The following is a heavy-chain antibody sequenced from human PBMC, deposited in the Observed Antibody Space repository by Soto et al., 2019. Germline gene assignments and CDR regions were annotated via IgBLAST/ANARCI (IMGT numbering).Heavy chain of an antibody. J-gene: IGHJ6*02. V-gene: IGHV1-18*01. CDR2: ISAYNGNT. Sequence: VASVKVSCKASGYTFTSYGISWVRQAPGQGLEWMGWISAYNGNTNYAQKLQGRVTMTTDTSTSTAYMELRSLRSDDTAVYYCARGKGISSSWYGDYYYYGMDVWGQGTTVTVT. D-gene: IGHD6-13*01. CDR3: ARGKGISSSWYGDYYYYGMDV. CDR1: GYTFTSYG.